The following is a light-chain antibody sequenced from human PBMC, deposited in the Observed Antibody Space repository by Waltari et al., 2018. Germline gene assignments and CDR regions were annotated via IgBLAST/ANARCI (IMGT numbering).Light chain of an antibody. J-gene: IGKJ1*01. CDR2: ETS. V-gene: IGKV3-15*01. CDR3: HQYNNWPPWT. Sequence: ETVMTQSPATLFVSPGERATLYRGASQSVRRKLAWYQQNTGQAPRLLIYETSTRATGIPARCSGSGSGTEFTLTISSLQSEDVAIYHCHQYNNWPPWTFGQGTKVEIK. CDR1: QSVRRK.